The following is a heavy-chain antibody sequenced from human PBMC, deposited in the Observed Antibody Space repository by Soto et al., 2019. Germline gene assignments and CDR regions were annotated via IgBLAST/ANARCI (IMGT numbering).Heavy chain of an antibody. D-gene: IGHD5-18*01. CDR3: ARISDTAMGYYFDY. CDR2: IDWDDDK. Sequence: SGPTMVNPTQTLTLTCTFSGFSLSTSGMCVSWIRQPPGKALEWLALIDWDDDKYYSTSLKTRLTISKDTSKNQVVLTMTNMDPVDTATYYCARISDTAMGYYFDYWGQGTLVTVSS. CDR1: GFSLSTSGMC. J-gene: IGHJ4*02. V-gene: IGHV2-70*01.